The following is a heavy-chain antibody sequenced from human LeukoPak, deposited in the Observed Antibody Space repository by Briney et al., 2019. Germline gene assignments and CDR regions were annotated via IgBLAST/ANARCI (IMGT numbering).Heavy chain of an antibody. CDR1: GGSISSGGYS. J-gene: IGHJ4*02. CDR3: ARVRGVNPIDY. V-gene: IGHV4-31*03. D-gene: IGHD3-10*01. CDR2: IYYSGST. Sequence: PSQTLSLTCTVSGGSISSGGYSWSWIRQHPGKGLEWIGYIYYSGSTYYNPSLKSRVTISVDTSKYQFSLKLSSVTAADTAVYYCARVRGVNPIDYWGQGTLVTVSS.